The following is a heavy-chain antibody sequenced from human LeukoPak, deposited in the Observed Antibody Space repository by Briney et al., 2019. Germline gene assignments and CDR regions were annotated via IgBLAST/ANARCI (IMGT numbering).Heavy chain of an antibody. CDR1: GFTFSSYA. Sequence: GGSLRLSCAASGFTFSSYAMSWVRQAPGKGLEWVSAISGSGGSTYYADSVKGRFTISRDISENTLYLQMNSLRAEDTALYYCAKGGGYFQNWGQGTLVTVSS. J-gene: IGHJ1*01. V-gene: IGHV3-23*01. CDR3: AKGGGYFQN. CDR2: ISGSGGST. D-gene: IGHD3-16*01.